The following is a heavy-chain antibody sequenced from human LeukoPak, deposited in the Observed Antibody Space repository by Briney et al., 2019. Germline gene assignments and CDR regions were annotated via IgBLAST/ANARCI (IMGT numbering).Heavy chain of an antibody. Sequence: ASVKVSCKSSGYTFTGYYLHWVRQAPGQGLEWMGWINPNTGGTTYAEKVQGRVTMTRDTSISTAYMELNRLRSDDTAMYFCARGYDFSSAPDAFDIWGQGTMVTVSS. J-gene: IGHJ3*02. D-gene: IGHD3-3*01. CDR3: ARGYDFSSAPDAFDI. CDR2: INPNTGGT. CDR1: GYTFTGYY. V-gene: IGHV1-2*02.